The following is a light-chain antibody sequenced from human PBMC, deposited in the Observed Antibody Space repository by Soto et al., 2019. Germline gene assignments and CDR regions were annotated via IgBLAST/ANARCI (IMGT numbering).Light chain of an antibody. J-gene: IGKJ1*01. CDR2: DAS. CDR3: PQYSGYSLT. Sequence: DIQMTQSPSTLSASVGDRVTITCRASQTISFSLAWYQQKPGKAPKLLIYDASTLQSGVPSRFSGSESGTEFILTSSGLQPDDFATYYCPQYSGYSLTFGQGTKVDIK. V-gene: IGKV1-5*01. CDR1: QTISFS.